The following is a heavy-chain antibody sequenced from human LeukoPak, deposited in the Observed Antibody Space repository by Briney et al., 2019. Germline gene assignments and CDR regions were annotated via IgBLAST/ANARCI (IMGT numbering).Heavy chain of an antibody. CDR2: ISAYNGNT. Sequence: GASVKVSCKASGYTFTSYGISWVRQAPGQGLEWIGWISAYNGNTNYAQKLQGRVTMTTDTSTSTAYMELRSLRSDDTAVYYCARGAAAGTRITGIGWFDPWGQGTLVTVSS. J-gene: IGHJ5*02. V-gene: IGHV1-18*01. CDR1: GYTFTSYG. D-gene: IGHD6-13*01. CDR3: ARGAAAGTRITGIGWFDP.